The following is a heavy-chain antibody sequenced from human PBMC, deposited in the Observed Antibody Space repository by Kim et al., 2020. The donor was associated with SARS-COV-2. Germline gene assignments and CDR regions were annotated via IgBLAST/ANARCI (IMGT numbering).Heavy chain of an antibody. Sequence: SETLSLTCTVSGGSISSYYWSWIRQPPGKGLEWIGYIYYSGSTNYNPSLKSRVTISVDTSKNQFSLKLSSVTAADTAVYYCAREGAFDYVWGSYRPNKWYFDLWGRGTLVTVSS. D-gene: IGHD3-16*02. CDR3: AREGAFDYVWGSYRPNKWYFDL. J-gene: IGHJ2*01. CDR2: IYYSGST. CDR1: GGSISSYY. V-gene: IGHV4-59*13.